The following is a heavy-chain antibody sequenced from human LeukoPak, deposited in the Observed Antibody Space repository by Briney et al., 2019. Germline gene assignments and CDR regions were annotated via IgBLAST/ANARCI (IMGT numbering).Heavy chain of an antibody. Sequence: ASVKVSCKASGYTFTSYGINWVRQATGQGLEWMGWMNPNSGNTGYAQKFQGRVTITRNTSISTAYMELSSLRSEDTAVYYCARVSVVPAAIAPYYYYYYMDVWGKGTTVTVSS. J-gene: IGHJ6*03. CDR1: GYTFTSYG. D-gene: IGHD2-2*01. V-gene: IGHV1-8*03. CDR3: ARVSVVPAAIAPYYYYYYMDV. CDR2: MNPNSGNT.